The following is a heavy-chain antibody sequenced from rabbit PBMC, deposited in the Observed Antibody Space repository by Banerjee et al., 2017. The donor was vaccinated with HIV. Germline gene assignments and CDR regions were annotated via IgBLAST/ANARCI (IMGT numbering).Heavy chain of an antibody. CDR3: ARDGASGYNFNL. D-gene: IGHD1-1*01. CDR1: GFDLSSHYY. J-gene: IGHJ4*01. V-gene: IGHV1S45*01. CDR2: INSSSRNV. Sequence: QEQLEESGGGLVKPEGSLTLTCKASGFDLSSHYYMCWVRQAPGKGLEWIGCINSSSRNVVCGSWATGRFSISKTSSTTVTLQRTSLAAADTDSYFCARDGASGYNFNLWGQGTLVTVS.